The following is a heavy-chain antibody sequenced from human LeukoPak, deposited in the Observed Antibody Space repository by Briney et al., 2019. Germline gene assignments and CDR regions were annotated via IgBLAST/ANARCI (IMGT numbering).Heavy chain of an antibody. J-gene: IGHJ4*02. D-gene: IGHD1-26*01. V-gene: IGHV1-46*01. CDR3: TRDLGGSYSIDY. Sequence: ASVKVSCKTSGYTFTSYHAHWVRQAPGRGLEWMGIINCGDGYTNYAQKFQGRVSVTADTSTSTLYMELSSLTTEDTAIYYCTRDLGGSYSIDYWGQGTLVTVSS. CDR1: GYTFTSYH. CDR2: INCGDGYT.